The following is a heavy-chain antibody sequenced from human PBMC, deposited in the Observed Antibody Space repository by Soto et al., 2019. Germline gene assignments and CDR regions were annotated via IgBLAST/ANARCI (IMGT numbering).Heavy chain of an antibody. J-gene: IGHJ6*03. D-gene: IGHD1-1*01. CDR3: AREEAQDSQRYDRKPPYYMDV. V-gene: IGHV4-34*01. Sequence: SETLSLTCAVYGGSFSGYYWSWIRQPPGKGLEWIGEINHSGSTNYNPSLKSRVTISVDTSKNQFSLKLSSVTAADTAVYYCAREEAQDSQRYDRKPPYYMDVWGKGTTVTVSS. CDR1: GGSFSGYY. CDR2: INHSGST.